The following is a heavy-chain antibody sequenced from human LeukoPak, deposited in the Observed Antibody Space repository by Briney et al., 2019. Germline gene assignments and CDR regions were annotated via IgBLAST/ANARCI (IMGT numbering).Heavy chain of an antibody. J-gene: IGHJ4*02. CDR2: IRSSIYGGTP. Sequence: GGSLRLSCAASGFNFGAYTINWVRQAPGKGLEWIGFIRSSIYGGTPKAAASVKGRFIFSRDDSKGVAYLRMNSLKTDDTAVYYCSREWGNGNDLRPDSWGQGTLVTVSS. V-gene: IGHV3-49*04. CDR1: GFNFGAYT. D-gene: IGHD1-1*01. CDR3: SREWGNGNDLRPDS.